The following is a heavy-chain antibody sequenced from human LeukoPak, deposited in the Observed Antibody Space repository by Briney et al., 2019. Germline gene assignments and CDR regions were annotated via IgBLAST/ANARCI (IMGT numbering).Heavy chain of an antibody. J-gene: IGHJ4*02. CDR2: INPSGGST. D-gene: IGHD5-18*01. Sequence: GASVTVSCKASGYTFTNYNIHWVRQAPGQGLEWMGIINPSGGSTSYAQKFQGRVTMTRDTSTSTVYMELSSLRSEDTAVYYCARYIYGYLHYWGQGTLVTVSS. CDR1: GYTFTNYN. V-gene: IGHV1-46*01. CDR3: ARYIYGYLHY.